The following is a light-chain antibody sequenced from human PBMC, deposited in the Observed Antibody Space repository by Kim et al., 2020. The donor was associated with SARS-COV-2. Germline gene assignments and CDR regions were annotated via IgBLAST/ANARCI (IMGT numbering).Light chain of an antibody. Sequence: GERATPPCSTSQTFRSDHIARDQPKPCKPPWHVIYGGSTSATGTAGIFSGRGSGTDFTLTLARLAPEDFAVYCCQHYGTPLPMYTFGQGTKLEI. CDR3: QHYGTPLPMYT. V-gene: IGKV3-20*01. CDR1: QTFRSDH. CDR2: GGS. J-gene: IGKJ2*01.